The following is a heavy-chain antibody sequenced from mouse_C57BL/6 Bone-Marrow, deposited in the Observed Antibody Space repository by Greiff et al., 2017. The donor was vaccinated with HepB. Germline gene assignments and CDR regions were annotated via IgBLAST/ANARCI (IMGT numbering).Heavy chain of an antibody. CDR2: IDPSDSET. V-gene: IGHV1-52*01. D-gene: IGHD1-1*01. CDR1: GYTFTSYW. Sequence: VQLQQPGAELVRPGSSVKLSCKASGYTFTSYWMHWVKQRPIQGLEWIGNIDPSDSETHYNQKFKDKATLTVDKSSSTAYMQLSSLTSEDSAVYYCAREDTTVVEAMDYWGQGTSVTVSS. J-gene: IGHJ4*01. CDR3: AREDTTVVEAMDY.